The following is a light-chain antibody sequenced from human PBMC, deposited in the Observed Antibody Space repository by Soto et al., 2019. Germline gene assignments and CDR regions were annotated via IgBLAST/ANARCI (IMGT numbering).Light chain of an antibody. CDR1: SSDVGSYNL. CDR2: EGG. V-gene: IGLV2-23*01. J-gene: IGLJ1*01. CDR3: CSYTGTTTYV. Sequence: QSALTQPASVSGSPGQLITISCTGTSSDVGSYNLVSWYQQLPGQAPKLLIYEGGKRPSGVSNRFSDSNSGNTASLTISGLQAEDEADYYCCSYTGTTTYVFGTGTKVTVL.